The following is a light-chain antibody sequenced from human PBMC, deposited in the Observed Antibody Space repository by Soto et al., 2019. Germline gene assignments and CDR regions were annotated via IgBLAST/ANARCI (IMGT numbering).Light chain of an antibody. CDR1: QSISVW. CDR2: KAS. Sequence: DIQMTQSPSTLSASVGDRVTITCRASQSISVWLAWYQQKAGKAPNLLIYKASRLESGVPSRFSASGSGTEFSLTINSLQADHFATYYCQQYHIYSWTFGQGTKVDIK. CDR3: QQYHIYSWT. J-gene: IGKJ1*01. V-gene: IGKV1-5*03.